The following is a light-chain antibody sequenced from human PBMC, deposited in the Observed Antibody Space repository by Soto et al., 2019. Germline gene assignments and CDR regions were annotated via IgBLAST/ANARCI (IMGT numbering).Light chain of an antibody. Sequence: VMTQTPATGAGCPGARDTLSCTASQSINSNLAWYQQRPGQAPRLLIYGASTRATGIPARFSGSGSGTEFTLTISSLQSEDFAVYYCQQYNNWPRTFGQGTKV. CDR3: QQYNNWPRT. CDR1: QSINSN. CDR2: GAS. V-gene: IGKV3-15*01. J-gene: IGKJ1*01.